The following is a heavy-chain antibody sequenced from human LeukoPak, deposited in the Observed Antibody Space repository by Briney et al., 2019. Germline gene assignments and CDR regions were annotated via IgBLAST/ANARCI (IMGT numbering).Heavy chain of an antibody. V-gene: IGHV4-39*01. CDR2: IYYSEST. D-gene: IGHD2-2*01. CDR1: GGSISSSIYY. Sequence: PSETLSLTCTVSGGSISSSIYYWAWIRQPPGKGLEWIGSIYYSESTYYSPSLKSRVTMSVDTSKNQFSLKLSSVTAADTAVYYCASPPVYCTTTSCPDYWGQGTLVTVSS. CDR3: ASPPVYCTTTSCPDY. J-gene: IGHJ4*02.